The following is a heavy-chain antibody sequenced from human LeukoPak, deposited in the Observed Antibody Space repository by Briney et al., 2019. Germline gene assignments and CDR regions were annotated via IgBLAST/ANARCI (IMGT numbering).Heavy chain of an antibody. Sequence: GGSLRLSCVASGFTFSSYGMNWVRQAPGKGLEWVSYISSSGSTIYYADSVKGRFTISRDNAKNSLYLQMNSLRAEDTAVYYCARWARDYYGSGSYPGDYWGQGTLVTVSS. CDR2: ISSSGSTI. J-gene: IGHJ4*02. CDR1: GFTFSSYG. CDR3: ARWARDYYGSGSYPGDY. D-gene: IGHD3-10*01. V-gene: IGHV3-48*03.